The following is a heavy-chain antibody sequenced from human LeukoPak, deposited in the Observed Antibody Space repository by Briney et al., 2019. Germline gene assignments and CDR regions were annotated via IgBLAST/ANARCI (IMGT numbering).Heavy chain of an antibody. V-gene: IGHV4-59*10. J-gene: IGHJ5*02. CDR3: ARSFLPRYYYYDSRFDP. CDR1: GGSFSDYY. D-gene: IGHD3-22*01. CDR2: IYTSGST. Sequence: PSETLSLTCAVYGGSFSDYYWSWIRQPAGKGLEWIGRIYTSGSTNYNPSLKSRVTMSVDTSKNQFSLKLSSVTAADTAVYYCARSFLPRYYYYDSRFDPWGQGTLVTVSS.